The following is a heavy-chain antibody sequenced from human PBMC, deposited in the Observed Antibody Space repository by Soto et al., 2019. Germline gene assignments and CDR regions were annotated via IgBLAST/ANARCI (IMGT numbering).Heavy chain of an antibody. CDR2: IIPIFGTA. CDR3: ARSPLLWFGDQRNYYYYGMDV. D-gene: IGHD3-10*01. CDR1: GGTFSSYA. Sequence: SVKVSCKASGGTFSSYAISWVRQAPGQGLEWMGGIIPIFGTANYAQKFQGRVTITADESTSTAYMELSSLRSEDTAVYYCARSPLLWFGDQRNYYYYGMDVWGQGTTVTVSS. J-gene: IGHJ6*02. V-gene: IGHV1-69*13.